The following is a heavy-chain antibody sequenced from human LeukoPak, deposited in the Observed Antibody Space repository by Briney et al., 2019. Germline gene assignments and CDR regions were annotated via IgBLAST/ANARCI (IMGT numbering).Heavy chain of an antibody. V-gene: IGHV3-33*08. D-gene: IGHD3-22*01. CDR1: GFTFSSYG. Sequence: GGSLRLSCAASGFTFSSYGMHWVRQAPGKGLEWVAFIRYDGSNKYYADSVKGRFTISRDNSKNTLYLQMNSLRAEDTAVYYCARRHYYDSSGYYLGAFDIWGQGTMVTVSS. CDR3: ARRHYYDSSGYYLGAFDI. J-gene: IGHJ3*02. CDR2: IRYDGSNK.